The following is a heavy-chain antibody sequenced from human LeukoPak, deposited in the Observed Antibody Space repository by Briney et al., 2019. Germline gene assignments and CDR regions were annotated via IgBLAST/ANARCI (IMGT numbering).Heavy chain of an antibody. J-gene: IGHJ6*02. V-gene: IGHV3-9*01. CDR3: AKGLGRRSPKHRLTYYYDSSGYHHYYYGMDV. Sequence: GRSLRLSCAASGFTFDDYAMHWVRQAPGKGLEWVSGISWNSGSTGYADSVKGRFTISRDNAKNSLYLQMNSLRAEVTALYYCAKGLGRRSPKHRLTYYYDSSGYHHYYYGMDVWGQGTTVTVSS. D-gene: IGHD3-22*01. CDR1: GFTFDDYA. CDR2: ISWNSGST.